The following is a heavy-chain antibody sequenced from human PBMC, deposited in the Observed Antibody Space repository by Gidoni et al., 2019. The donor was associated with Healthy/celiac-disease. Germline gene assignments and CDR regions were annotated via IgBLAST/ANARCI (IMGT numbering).Heavy chain of an antibody. CDR2: IYYSGST. Sequence: QVQLQESGPGLVKPSETLSLTCTVSGGSISSYYWSWIRQPPGKGLEWIGYIYYSGSTNYNPSLKSRVTISVDTSKNQFSLKLSSVTAADTAVYYCARAQTSYVWGSYHPLGGAFDIWGQGTMVTVSS. J-gene: IGHJ3*02. CDR1: GGSISSYY. D-gene: IGHD3-16*02. V-gene: IGHV4-59*01. CDR3: ARAQTSYVWGSYHPLGGAFDI.